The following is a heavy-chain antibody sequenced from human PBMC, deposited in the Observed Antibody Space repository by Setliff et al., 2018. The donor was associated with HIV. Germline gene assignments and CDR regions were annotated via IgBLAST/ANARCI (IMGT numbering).Heavy chain of an antibody. J-gene: IGHJ3*02. CDR1: GASISDGTYY. Sequence: KSSETLSLTCTVSGASISDGTYYWSWIRQPAGKGLEWIGHIYIRGGTTNYSPSLKSRVTISLDTSKNPFSLSLSSVTASDTALYYCARSQETSVAATEIWGQGTMVTVSS. CDR3: ARSQETSVAATEI. V-gene: IGHV4-61*09. CDR2: IYIRGGTT.